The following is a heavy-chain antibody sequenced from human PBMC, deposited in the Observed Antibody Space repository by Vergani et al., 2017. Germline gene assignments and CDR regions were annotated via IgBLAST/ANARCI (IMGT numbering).Heavy chain of an antibody. J-gene: IGHJ4*02. CDR1: GFTFSSYA. D-gene: IGHD3-10*01. CDR3: AKDQGSGSYLWYYFDY. V-gene: IGHV3-23*01. CDR2: ISGSGGST. Sequence: EVQLLESGGGLVQPGGSLRLSCAASGFTFSSYAMSWVRQAPGKGLEWVSAISGSGGSTYYADSVKGRFTISRDNSKNTLYLQMNSLRAEDTAVYYCAKDQGSGSYLWYYFDYWGQGTLVTVSS.